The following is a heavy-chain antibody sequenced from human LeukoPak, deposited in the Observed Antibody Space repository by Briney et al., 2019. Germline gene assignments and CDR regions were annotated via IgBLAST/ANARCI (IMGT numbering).Heavy chain of an antibody. V-gene: IGHV4-34*01. J-gene: IGHJ5*02. Sequence: PSETLSLTCAVYGGSFSGYYWSWIRQPPGKGLEWIGEINHSGSTNYNPSLKSRVTISVDTSKNQFSLKLSSVTAADTAVYYCATDMYYYDSRGWFDPWGQGTLVTVSS. CDR1: GGSFSGYY. D-gene: IGHD3-22*01. CDR2: INHSGST. CDR3: ATDMYYYDSRGWFDP.